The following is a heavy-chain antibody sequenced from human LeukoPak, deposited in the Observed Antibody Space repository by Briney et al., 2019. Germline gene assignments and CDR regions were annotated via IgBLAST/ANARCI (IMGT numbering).Heavy chain of an antibody. CDR2: ISSSSSYI. CDR3: ARDLGGGATSDY. V-gene: IGHV3-21*01. CDR1: GFTFSSYS. J-gene: IGHJ4*02. Sequence: PGGSLRLSCAASGFTFSSYSMNWVRQAPGKGLEWVSSISSSSSYIYYADSVKGRFTISRDNAKNSLYLQMNSLRAEDTAVYYCARDLGGGATSDYWGQGTLVTVSS. D-gene: IGHD1-26*01.